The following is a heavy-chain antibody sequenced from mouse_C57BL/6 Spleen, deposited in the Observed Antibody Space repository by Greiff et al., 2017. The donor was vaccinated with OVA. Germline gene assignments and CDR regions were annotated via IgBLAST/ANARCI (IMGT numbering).Heavy chain of an antibody. CDR2: INPNNGGT. V-gene: IGHV1-26*01. Sequence: EVQLQQSGPELVKPGASVKISCKASGYTFTDYYMNWVKQSHGKSLEWIGDINPNNGGTSYNQKFKDKATLTVDKSSSTAYMELRSLTSEDSAVYYCARGDGTDYWGQGTTLTVSS. D-gene: IGHD4-1*01. CDR1: GYTFTDYY. J-gene: IGHJ2*01. CDR3: ARGDGTDY.